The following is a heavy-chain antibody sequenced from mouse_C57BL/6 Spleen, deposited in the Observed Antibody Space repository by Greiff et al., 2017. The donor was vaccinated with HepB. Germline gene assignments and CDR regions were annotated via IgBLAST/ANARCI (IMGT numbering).Heavy chain of an antibody. J-gene: IGHJ3*01. V-gene: IGHV1-69*01. CDR2: IDPSDSYT. D-gene: IGHD1-1*01. CDR1: GYTFTSYW. CDR3: ARGDYSFAY. Sequence: QVQLQQPGAELVMPGASVKLSCKASGYTFTSYWMHWVKQRPGQGLEWIGEIDPSDSYTNYTQKFKGKSTLTVDKSSSTSYMQLSSLTSEDSAVYYCARGDYSFAYGGQGTLVTVSA.